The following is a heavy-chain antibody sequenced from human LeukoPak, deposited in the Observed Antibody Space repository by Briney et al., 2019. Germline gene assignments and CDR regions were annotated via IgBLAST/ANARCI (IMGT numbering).Heavy chain of an antibody. J-gene: IGHJ5*02. CDR3: ARDQRYCSGGSCYSNWFDP. CDR2: IYYSGST. D-gene: IGHD2-15*01. Sequence: SETLSLTCTVSGGSISSYYWSWIRQPPGKGLEWIGYIYYSGSTNYNPSLKSRVTISVDTSKNQFSLKLSSVTAADTAVYYCARDQRYCSGGSCYSNWFDPWGQGTLVTVSS. CDR1: GGSISSYY. V-gene: IGHV4-59*08.